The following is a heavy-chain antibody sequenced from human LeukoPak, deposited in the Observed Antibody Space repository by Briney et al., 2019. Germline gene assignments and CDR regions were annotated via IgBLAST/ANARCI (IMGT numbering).Heavy chain of an antibody. D-gene: IGHD6-19*01. CDR2: ISGSSSYI. CDR3: ARAAVAEPYYYYGMDV. Sequence: PGGSLRLSCAASGFTFSSYSMNWVRQAPGKGLEWVSSISGSSSYIYYADSVKGRFTISRDNAKNSLYLQMNSLRAEDTAVYYCARAAVAEPYYYYGMDVWGKGTTVTVSS. CDR1: GFTFSSYS. V-gene: IGHV3-21*01. J-gene: IGHJ6*04.